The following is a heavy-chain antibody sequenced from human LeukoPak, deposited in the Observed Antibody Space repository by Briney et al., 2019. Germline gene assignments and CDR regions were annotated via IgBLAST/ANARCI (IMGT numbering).Heavy chain of an antibody. CDR1: GFTFSTYT. CDR2: ITGSGSTA. V-gene: IGHV3-23*01. CDR3: AGDTYDILTGYYKWAFDI. J-gene: IGHJ3*02. D-gene: IGHD3-9*01. Sequence: PGGSLRLSCAASGFTFSTYTMSWVRQAPGKGLEWVSTITGSGSTAYYADSVKGRFTISRDNSKNTLYLQMNSLRAEDTAVYYCAGDTYDILTGYYKWAFDIWGQGTMVTVSS.